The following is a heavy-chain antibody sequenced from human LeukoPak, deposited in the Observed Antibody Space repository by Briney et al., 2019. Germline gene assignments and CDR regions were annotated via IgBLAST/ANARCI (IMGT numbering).Heavy chain of an antibody. CDR2: MNPRSGYT. D-gene: IGHD6-13*01. CDR3: ARGNRLYSSSWSSLPFDI. V-gene: IGHV1-8*01. J-gene: IGHJ3*02. Sequence: ASVKVSCKASGYTFTNYDINWVRQATGQGLEWMGWMNPRSGYTGYLQKFQGRVTMTGSTSTSTAYLELNSLPSEDTAVYYCARGNRLYSSSWSSLPFDIWGQGSMVTVSS. CDR1: GYTFTNYD.